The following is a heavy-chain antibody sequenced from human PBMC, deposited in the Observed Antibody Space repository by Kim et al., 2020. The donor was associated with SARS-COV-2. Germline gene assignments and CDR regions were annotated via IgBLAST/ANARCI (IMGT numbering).Heavy chain of an antibody. CDR2: ISSSSSYI. Sequence: GGSLRLSCAASGFTFSSYSMNWVRQAPGKGLEWVSSISSSSSYIYYADSVKGRFTISRDNAKNSLYLQMNSLRAEDTAVYYCARAFQGGSGSYFDYWGQGTLVTVSS. J-gene: IGHJ4*02. CDR1: GFTFSSYS. D-gene: IGHD3-10*01. V-gene: IGHV3-21*01. CDR3: ARAFQGGSGSYFDY.